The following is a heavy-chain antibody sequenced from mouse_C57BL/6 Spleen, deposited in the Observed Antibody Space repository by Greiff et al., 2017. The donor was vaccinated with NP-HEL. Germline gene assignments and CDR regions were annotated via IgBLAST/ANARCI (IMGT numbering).Heavy chain of an antibody. D-gene: IGHD1-1*01. CDR2: INPYNGGT. Sequence: VQLQQSGPVLVKPGASVKMSCKASGYTFTDYYMNWVKQSHGKSLEWIGVINPYNGGTSYNQKFKGKATLTVDKSSSTAYMELNSLTSEDSAVYYCARYSYGSSGFAYWGQGTLVTVSA. J-gene: IGHJ3*01. CDR3: ARYSYGSSGFAY. V-gene: IGHV1-19*01. CDR1: GYTFTDYY.